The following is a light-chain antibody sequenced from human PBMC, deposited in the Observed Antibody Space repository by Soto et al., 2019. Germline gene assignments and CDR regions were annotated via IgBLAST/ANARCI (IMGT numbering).Light chain of an antibody. CDR2: EVT. J-gene: IGLJ2*01. Sequence: QSALTQPASVSGSPGQSITISCTGTSSDLGSYNLVSWYQYHPGKAPKLMIYEVTKRPSGVSNRFSGSKSGNTASLTISGPQAEDEADYYCCSYAGNSAYVIFGGGTQLTVL. CDR3: CSYAGNSAYVI. CDR1: SSDLGSYNL. V-gene: IGLV2-23*02.